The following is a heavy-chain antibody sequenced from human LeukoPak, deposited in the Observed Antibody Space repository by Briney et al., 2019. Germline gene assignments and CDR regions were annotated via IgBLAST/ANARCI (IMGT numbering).Heavy chain of an antibody. Sequence: GRSLRLSCAASGFTFGSYAMHWVRQAPGKGLQWVAVTSSDGSNKYYADSVKGRFTISRDNSKNTLYLQMNSLSAEDTAVYYCARGDHYASGTFLYYFHYWGQGTLVTVSS. CDR3: ARGDHYASGTFLYYFHY. D-gene: IGHD3-10*01. CDR1: GFTFGSYA. J-gene: IGHJ4*02. V-gene: IGHV3-30*01. CDR2: TSSDGSNK.